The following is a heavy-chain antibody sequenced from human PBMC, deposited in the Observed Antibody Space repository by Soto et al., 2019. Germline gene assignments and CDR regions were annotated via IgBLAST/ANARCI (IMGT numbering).Heavy chain of an antibody. CDR2: IIPILGIA. CDR1: GGTFSSYT. CDR3: ARTGYSSSWYPRGNWFDP. V-gene: IGHV1-69*02. D-gene: IGHD6-13*01. Sequence: QVQLVQSGAEVKKPGSSVKVSCKASGGTFSSYTISWVRQAPGQGLEWVGRIIPILGIANYAQKFQGRVTITADKSTSTAYMELSSLRSEDTAVYYCARTGYSSSWYPRGNWFDPWGQGTLVTVSS. J-gene: IGHJ5*02.